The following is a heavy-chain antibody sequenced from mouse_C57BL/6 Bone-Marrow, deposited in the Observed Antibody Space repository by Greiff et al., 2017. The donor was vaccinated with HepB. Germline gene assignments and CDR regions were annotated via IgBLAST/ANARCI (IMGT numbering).Heavy chain of an antibody. CDR3: ARTLYL. J-gene: IGHJ2*01. Sequence: EVKVEESAPGLVKPSQSLSLTCSVTGYSITSGYYWNWIRQFPGNKLEWMGYISYDGSNNYNPSLKNRISITRDTSKNQFFLKLNSVTTEDTATYYCARTLYLWGQGTTLTVSS. D-gene: IGHD5-1*01. V-gene: IGHV3-6*01. CDR1: GYSITSGYY. CDR2: ISYDGSN.